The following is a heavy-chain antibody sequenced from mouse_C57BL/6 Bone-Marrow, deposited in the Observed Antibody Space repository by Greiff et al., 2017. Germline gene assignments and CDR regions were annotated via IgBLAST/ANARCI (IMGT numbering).Heavy chain of an antibody. Sequence: VKLQESGAELVKPGASVKISCKASGYAFSSYWMNWVKQRPGKGLEWIGQIYPGDGDTNYNGKFKGKATLTADKSSSTAYMQLSSLTSEDSAVYFCARRDYSNYVGYFDVWGTGTTVTVSS. D-gene: IGHD2-5*01. CDR3: ARRDYSNYVGYFDV. J-gene: IGHJ1*03. V-gene: IGHV1-80*01. CDR1: GYAFSSYW. CDR2: IYPGDGDT.